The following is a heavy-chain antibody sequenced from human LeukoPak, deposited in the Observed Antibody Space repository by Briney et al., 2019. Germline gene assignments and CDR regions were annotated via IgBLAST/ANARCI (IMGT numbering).Heavy chain of an antibody. J-gene: IGHJ4*02. Sequence: GGSLRLSCAASGFTFSSYAMSWVRQAPGKGLEWVSAISGSGGSTYYADSVKGRFTISRDNSKNTLYLQMNSLRAEDTAVYYCAKYYGSGSRHGSLDYWGQGTLVTVSS. V-gene: IGHV3-23*01. CDR3: AKYYGSGSRHGSLDY. D-gene: IGHD3-10*01. CDR2: ISGSGGST. CDR1: GFTFSSYA.